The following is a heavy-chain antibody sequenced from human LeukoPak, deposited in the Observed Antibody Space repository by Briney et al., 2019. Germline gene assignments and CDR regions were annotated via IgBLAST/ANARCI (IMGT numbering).Heavy chain of an antibody. CDR1: GYSFTSYW. CDR3: ARRRIQLWSPDAFDI. Sequence: GESLKISCKGSGYSFTSYWIAWVRQMPGKGLEWMGIIYPGDSYTRYSPSFQGQVTISADKFISTAYLQWSSLKASDTAMYYCARRRIQLWSPDAFDIWGQGTMVTVSS. V-gene: IGHV5-51*01. J-gene: IGHJ3*02. CDR2: IYPGDSYT. D-gene: IGHD5-18*01.